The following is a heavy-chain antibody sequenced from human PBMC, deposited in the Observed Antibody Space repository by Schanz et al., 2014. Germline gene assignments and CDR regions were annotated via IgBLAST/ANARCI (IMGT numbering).Heavy chain of an antibody. J-gene: IGHJ4*02. V-gene: IGHV4-4*02. CDR3: ARRTIYHSENSYEESPFDS. Sequence: LVRPSGTLSLTCTVSGGSISSDHWWSWVRQPPGTGLEWIGEIVHTGSTNYNPSLESRVTISVDTSKNQFSLQLTSVTAADTAVYYCARRTIYHSENSYEESPFDSWGQGTLVTASS. CDR1: GGSISSDHW. CDR2: IVHTGST. D-gene: IGHD3-16*01.